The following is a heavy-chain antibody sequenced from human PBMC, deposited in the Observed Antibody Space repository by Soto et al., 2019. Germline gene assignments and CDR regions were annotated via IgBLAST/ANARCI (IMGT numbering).Heavy chain of an antibody. CDR3: ARFGVWSGYYTPGNFDY. D-gene: IGHD3-3*01. CDR2: IYYSGST. J-gene: IGHJ4*02. CDR1: GGSISSGGYY. Sequence: QVQLQESGPGLVKPSQTLSLTCTVSGGSISSGGYYWSWIRQHPGKGLEWIGYIYYSGSTYYNPSLKSRVTISVDTSKNQFSLKLSSVTAADTAVYYCARFGVWSGYYTPGNFDYWGQGTLVTVSS. V-gene: IGHV4-31*03.